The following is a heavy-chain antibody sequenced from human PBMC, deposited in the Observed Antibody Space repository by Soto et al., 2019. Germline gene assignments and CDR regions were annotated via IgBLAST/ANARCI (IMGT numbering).Heavy chain of an antibody. V-gene: IGHV3-23*01. CDR2: VSGSGGAT. J-gene: IGHJ4*02. CDR3: AKLLDHDPHLWFGY. Sequence: EVQLLESGGGLVQPGGSLRLSCAASGFTFRSYAMSWVRKAPGKGLEWVSHVSGSGGATYYIDSVKGRFTISRDNSRNTLSLQMTSLRAEDTAVYYCAKLLDHDPHLWFGYWGKGTQVTVSS. CDR1: GFTFRSYA. D-gene: IGHD5-18*01.